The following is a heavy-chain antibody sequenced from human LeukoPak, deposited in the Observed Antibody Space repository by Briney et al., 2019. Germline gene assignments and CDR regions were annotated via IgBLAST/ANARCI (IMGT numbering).Heavy chain of an antibody. CDR1: GITVSSNY. D-gene: IGHD6-25*01. J-gene: IGHJ3*02. CDR2: IYSGGST. CDR3: ARTPSGSRAFDI. Sequence: GGSLRLSCAASGITVSSNYMSWVRQAPGQGLEWVSVIYSGGSTNYADSVKGRFTISRDNSKNTLDLQMSILRGEDTAVYYCARTPSGSRAFDIWGQGTMVTVSS. V-gene: IGHV3-66*01.